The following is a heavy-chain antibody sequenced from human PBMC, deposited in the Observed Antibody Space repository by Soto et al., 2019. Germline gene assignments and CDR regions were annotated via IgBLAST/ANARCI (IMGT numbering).Heavy chain of an antibody. J-gene: IGHJ6*02. CDR1: GFTFSSYG. V-gene: IGHV3-33*01. CDR3: ARERDYGDYVGYYYGMDV. CDR2: IWYDGSNK. Sequence: SGGSLRLSCAASGFTFSSYGMHWVRQAPGKGLEWVAVIWYDGSNKYYADSVKGRFTISRDNSKNTLYLQMNSLRAEDTAVYYCARERDYGDYVGYYYGMDVWGQGTTVTVSS. D-gene: IGHD4-17*01.